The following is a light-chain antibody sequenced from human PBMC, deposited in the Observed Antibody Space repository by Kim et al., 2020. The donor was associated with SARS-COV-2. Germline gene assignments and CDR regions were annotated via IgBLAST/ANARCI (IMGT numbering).Light chain of an antibody. CDR3: QQYGSSPLT. Sequence: EIVLTQSPGTLSLFPGERATLSCKASQSVSSTYLAWYQQKPGQAPRLHVYGASTRATGIPDRFSGSGSGTDFTLTISRLEPEDFAVYYCQQYGSSPLTFGGGTKLEI. CDR2: GAS. J-gene: IGKJ4*01. CDR1: QSVSSTY. V-gene: IGKV3-20*01.